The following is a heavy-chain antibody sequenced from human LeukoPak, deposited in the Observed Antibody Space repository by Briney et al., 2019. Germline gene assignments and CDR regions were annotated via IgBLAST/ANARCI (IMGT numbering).Heavy chain of an antibody. CDR1: GFTVSSNY. J-gene: IGHJ3*02. V-gene: IGHV3-53*01. CDR2: IYSGGST. CDR3: AKVFGGVRGTFDI. D-gene: IGHD3-10*01. Sequence: GGSLTLSCPASGFTVSSNYISWVRQPPGKGLEWVSVIYSGGSTYYADCVKGRFTISRDNSKNTLYLQMNSLRAEDTAVYYWAKVFGGVRGTFDIWGQGTMVTVSS.